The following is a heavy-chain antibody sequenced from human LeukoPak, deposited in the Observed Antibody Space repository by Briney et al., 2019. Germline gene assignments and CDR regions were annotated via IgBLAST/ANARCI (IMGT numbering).Heavy chain of an antibody. CDR1: GYAVTSLV. Sequence: ASVKVSCKASGYAVTSLVINGVRQATGQGLGWMGWMNPNSGYTGSAQKFEGRLTMTRDTSISTAYMELTSLTSEDTAMYYCARVAGSADYWGQGTLVTVSS. V-gene: IGHV1-8*01. D-gene: IGHD6-19*01. CDR2: MNPNSGYT. J-gene: IGHJ4*02. CDR3: ARVAGSADY.